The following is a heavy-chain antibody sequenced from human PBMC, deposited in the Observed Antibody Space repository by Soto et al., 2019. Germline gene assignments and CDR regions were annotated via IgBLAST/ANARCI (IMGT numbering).Heavy chain of an antibody. CDR1: GFTFSSYA. V-gene: IGHV3-23*01. CDR2: ISGSGGST. Sequence: GGSLSLSCAASGFTFSSYAMSWVRQAPGKGLEWVSAISGSGGSTYYADSVKGRFTISRDNSKNTLYLQMNSLRAEDTAVYYCARDHYSYGSLEYYFDYWGQGTLVTVSS. J-gene: IGHJ4*02. D-gene: IGHD5-18*01. CDR3: ARDHYSYGSLEYYFDY.